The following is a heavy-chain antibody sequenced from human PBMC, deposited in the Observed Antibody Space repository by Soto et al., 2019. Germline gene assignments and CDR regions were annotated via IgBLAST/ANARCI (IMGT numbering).Heavy chain of an antibody. CDR2: MNPSTGKT. J-gene: IGHJ4*02. D-gene: IGHD6-25*01. CDR3: VRRKERSGPHYFDA. CDR1: GYTFTTCD. Sequence: ASVKVSCKASGYTFTTCDIHWVRQAPGRGLEWMGWMNPSTGKTGNAQRFQGRVTMTRDTSTSTAYMEVSSLRSEDTGVYYCVRRKERSGPHYFDAWGQGTLVTVSS. V-gene: IGHV1-8*02.